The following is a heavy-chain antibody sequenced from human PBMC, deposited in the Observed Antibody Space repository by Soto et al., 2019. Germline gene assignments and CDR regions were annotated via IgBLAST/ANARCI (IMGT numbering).Heavy chain of an antibody. CDR2: INSDGSST. CDR3: AAILTGYPVNYYYYGMDV. Sequence: GGSLRLSCAASGFTFSSYWMHSVRQAPGKGLVWVSRINSDGSSTSYADSVKGRFTISRDNAKNTLYLQMNSLRAEDTAVYYCAAILTGYPVNYYYYGMDVWGQGTTVTVSS. V-gene: IGHV3-74*01. D-gene: IGHD3-9*01. J-gene: IGHJ6*02. CDR1: GFTFSSYW.